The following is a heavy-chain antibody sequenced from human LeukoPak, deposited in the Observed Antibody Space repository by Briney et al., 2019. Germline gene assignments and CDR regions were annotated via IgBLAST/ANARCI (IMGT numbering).Heavy chain of an antibody. Sequence: GSLRLSCAASGFTFSSYGMHWVRQAPGKGLEWVAVISYDGSNKYYADSVKGRFTISRDNSKNTLYLQMNSLRAEDTAVYYCAKRIYDFWSGYGMDVWGQGTTVTVSS. J-gene: IGHJ6*02. V-gene: IGHV3-30*18. CDR1: GFTFSSYG. CDR2: ISYDGSNK. D-gene: IGHD3-3*01. CDR3: AKRIYDFWSGYGMDV.